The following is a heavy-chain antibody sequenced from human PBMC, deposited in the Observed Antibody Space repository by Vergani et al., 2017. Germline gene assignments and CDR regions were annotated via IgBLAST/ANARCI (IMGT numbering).Heavy chain of an antibody. CDR1: GFSLRNKDVG. D-gene: IGHD3-10*01. Sequence: QITLKESGPTLVKPTQTLTLTCTFSGFSLRNKDVGVAWIRQPPGEALEWLALIYGNEDKRYSPSLKTRLTLTKDTSKNQVVLKMTNVDPVDTATYYCARMLPHSYASGRYYSGLDVWGPGTTVTVSS. CDR2: IYGNEDK. CDR3: ARMLPHSYASGRYYSGLDV. V-gene: IGHV2-5*01. J-gene: IGHJ6*02.